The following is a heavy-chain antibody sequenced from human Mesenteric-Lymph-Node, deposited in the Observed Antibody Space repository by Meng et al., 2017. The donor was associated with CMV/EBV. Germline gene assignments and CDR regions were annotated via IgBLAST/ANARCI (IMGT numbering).Heavy chain of an antibody. J-gene: IGHJ4*02. CDR3: ARSGLEWSNLDPFPDGY. CDR2: INKDGSEK. V-gene: IGHV3-7*01. Sequence: GESLKISCATSGFTFSSYWMTWARQAPGKGLEWVANINKDGSEKAYMDSVKGRFTISRDNAKNSLFLEMNSLRVEDTAVYYCARSGLEWSNLDPFPDGYWGQGTLVTVSS. D-gene: IGHD3-3*01. CDR1: GFTFSSYW.